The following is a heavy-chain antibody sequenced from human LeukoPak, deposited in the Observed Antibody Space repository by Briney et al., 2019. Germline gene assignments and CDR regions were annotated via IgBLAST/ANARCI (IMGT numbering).Heavy chain of an antibody. CDR1: GFTFSSYA. CDR2: ISYDGSNK. J-gene: IGHJ4*02. D-gene: IGHD3-16*01. Sequence: GGSLRLSCAASGFTFSSYAMHWVRQAPGKGLEWVAVISYDGSNKYYADSVKGRFTISRDNSKNTLYLQMNSLRAEDTAVYYCARSLTGEGFDYWGQGTLVTVSS. V-gene: IGHV3-30*04. CDR3: ARSLTGEGFDY.